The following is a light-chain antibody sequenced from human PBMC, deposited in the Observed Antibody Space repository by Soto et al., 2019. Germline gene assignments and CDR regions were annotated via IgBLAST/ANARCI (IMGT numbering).Light chain of an antibody. Sequence: EIVMTQSPATRSASSGETAPLYCRASQSVSSNVAWYQQKPGQAPRLLIYGASTRATGIPARFSGSGSGTEFTLTISSLQSEDFAVYYCQQYNNWPRTFGQGTKV. CDR3: QQYNNWPRT. V-gene: IGKV3-15*01. CDR2: GAS. J-gene: IGKJ1*01. CDR1: QSVSSN.